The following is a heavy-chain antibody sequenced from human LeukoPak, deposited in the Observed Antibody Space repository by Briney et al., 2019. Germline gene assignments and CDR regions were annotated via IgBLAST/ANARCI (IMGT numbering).Heavy chain of an antibody. CDR3: AKDGKNYFDY. CDR2: ISWDGGST. V-gene: IGHV3-43*01. CDR1: GFTFDHYS. J-gene: IGHJ4*02. Sequence: GGSLRLSCAASGFTFDHYSMHWVRQAPGKGLEWVSLISWDGGSTYYADSVKGRFTTSRDNSKNSLSLQMNSLRAEDTALYYCAKDGKNYFDYWGQGTLVTVSS.